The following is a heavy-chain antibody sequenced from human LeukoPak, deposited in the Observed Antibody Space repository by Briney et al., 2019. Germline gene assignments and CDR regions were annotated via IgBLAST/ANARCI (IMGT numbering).Heavy chain of an antibody. J-gene: IGHJ4*02. CDR1: GFTFSSYA. Sequence: GGSLRLSCAASGFTFSSYAMSWVRQAPGKGLEWVSAISGSGGSTYYADSVKGRFTISRDNSKNTLYLQMNSLRAEDTAVYYCAKDLSRWLQYTRFDYWGQGTLATVSS. CDR3: AKDLSRWLQYTRFDY. D-gene: IGHD5-24*01. V-gene: IGHV3-23*01. CDR2: ISGSGGST.